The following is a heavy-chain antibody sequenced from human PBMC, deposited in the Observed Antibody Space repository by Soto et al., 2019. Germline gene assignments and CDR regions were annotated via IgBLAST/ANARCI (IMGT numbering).Heavy chain of an antibody. Sequence: EVQLVESGGGLVKPGGSLRLSCAASGFTFSNAWMSWVRQAPGKGLEWVGRIKSKTDGGTTDYAAPVKGRFTISRDDSKNTPYLQMNSLKTEDTAVYYCTTRPYYGDYGYWGQGTLVTVSS. D-gene: IGHD4-17*01. CDR3: TTRPYYGDYGY. CDR1: GFTFSNAW. CDR2: IKSKTDGGTT. V-gene: IGHV3-15*01. J-gene: IGHJ4*02.